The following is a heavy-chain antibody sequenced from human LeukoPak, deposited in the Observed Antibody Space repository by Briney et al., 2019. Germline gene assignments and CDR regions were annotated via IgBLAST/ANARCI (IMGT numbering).Heavy chain of an antibody. D-gene: IGHD2-15*01. CDR2: IWYDGSNK. J-gene: IGHJ4*02. Sequence: GGSLRLSCAASGFTFSSYGMEWDSQAAGKELEWVAVIWYDGSNKYYADSVKVRFTISRDNSKNTLYLQMNSLRAEDTAVYYCARDAWVVVEKGELDYWGQGTLVTVSS. CDR3: ARDAWVVVEKGELDY. CDR1: GFTFSSYG. V-gene: IGHV3-33*01.